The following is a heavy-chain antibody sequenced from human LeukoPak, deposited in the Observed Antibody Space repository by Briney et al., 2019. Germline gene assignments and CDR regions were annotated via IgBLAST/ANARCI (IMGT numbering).Heavy chain of an antibody. Sequence: TGGSLRLSCAASGFTFSSYSMNWVRQAPGKGLEWVSSISSSSSYIYYADSVKGRFTISRDNAKNSLYLQMNSLRAGDTAVYYCARAAYSSTWYSRYFELWGRGTLVTVSS. CDR2: ISSSSSYI. J-gene: IGHJ2*01. D-gene: IGHD6-13*01. CDR1: GFTFSSYS. CDR3: ARAAYSSTWYSRYFEL. V-gene: IGHV3-21*01.